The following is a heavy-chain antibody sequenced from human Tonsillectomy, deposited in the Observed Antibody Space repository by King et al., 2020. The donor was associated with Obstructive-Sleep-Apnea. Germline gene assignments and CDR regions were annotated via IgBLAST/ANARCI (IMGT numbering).Heavy chain of an antibody. CDR1: DFSISNDRVG. CDR3: TRLRYYYDSRGYYSYYFDY. D-gene: IGHD3-22*01. Sequence: TLKESGPVLVKPTETLTLTCTVSDFSISNDRVGVSWIRQPPEKALEWLAHIFPNDEKFYSTSLKGRLTISKDTSKRQVVLTMTTMDPVDTATYHCTRLRYYYDSRGYYSYYFDYWGQGTLVTVSS. J-gene: IGHJ4*02. CDR2: IFPNDEK. V-gene: IGHV2-26*01.